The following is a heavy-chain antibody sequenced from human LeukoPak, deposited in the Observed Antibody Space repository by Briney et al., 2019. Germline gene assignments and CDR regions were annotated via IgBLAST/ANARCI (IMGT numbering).Heavy chain of an antibody. Sequence: KPSETLSLTCAVYGGSFSGYYWSWIRQPPGEGLEWIGEINHSGSTNYNPSLKSRVTISVDTSKNQFSLKLSSVTAADTAVYYCARERYRAAAGTRGYFDYWGQGTLVTVSS. V-gene: IGHV4-34*01. CDR1: GGSFSGYY. CDR2: INHSGST. CDR3: ARERYRAAAGTRGYFDY. D-gene: IGHD6-13*01. J-gene: IGHJ4*02.